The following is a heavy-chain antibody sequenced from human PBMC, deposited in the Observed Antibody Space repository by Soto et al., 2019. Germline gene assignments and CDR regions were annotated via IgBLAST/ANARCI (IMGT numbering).Heavy chain of an antibody. V-gene: IGHV3-23*01. CDR1: GFTFSSYA. Sequence: GGSLRLSCAASGFTFSSYAMSWVRQAPGKGPEWVSAISGSGGSTYYADSVKGRFTISRDNSKNTLYLQMNSLRAEDTAVYYCAKPSYCSGGSCYYYFDYWGQGTLVTVSS. CDR3: AKPSYCSGGSCYYYFDY. CDR2: ISGSGGST. D-gene: IGHD2-15*01. J-gene: IGHJ4*02.